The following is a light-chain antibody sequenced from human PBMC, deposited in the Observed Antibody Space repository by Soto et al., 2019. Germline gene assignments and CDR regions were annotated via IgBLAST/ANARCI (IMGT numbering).Light chain of an antibody. J-gene: IGKJ5*01. Sequence: VLTKIRDTRALSHGERATLACRASQSVSSYLAWYQQKPGQAPRLLIYDASNRATGIPARFSGSGSGTDFTLTISSLEPEDFAVYYCQQRSNWPPITFGQGTRLEIK. CDR3: QQRSNWPPIT. CDR2: DAS. V-gene: IGKV3-11*01. CDR1: QSVSSY.